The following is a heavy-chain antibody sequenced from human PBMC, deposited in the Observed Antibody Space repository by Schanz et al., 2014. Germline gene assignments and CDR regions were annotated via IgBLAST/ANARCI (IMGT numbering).Heavy chain of an antibody. V-gene: IGHV3-23*01. J-gene: IGHJ4*02. CDR2: ISGGGGTT. Sequence: EVHLLESGGGLVEPGGSLRLSCATSGFSLDIFAVSWVRQAPGKGLEWVSAISGGGGTTYYTDSVKGRFTISRDNSKNTLYLQMNSLRAEDTAVYYCAKVRYSSGWRGDYFDEWGQGTLVTVAS. CDR3: AKVRYSSGWRGDYFDE. D-gene: IGHD6-25*01. CDR1: GFSLDIFA.